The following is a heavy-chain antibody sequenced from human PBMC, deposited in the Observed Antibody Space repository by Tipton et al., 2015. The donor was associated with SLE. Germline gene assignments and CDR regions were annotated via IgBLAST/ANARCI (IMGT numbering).Heavy chain of an antibody. V-gene: IGHV1-2*02. Sequence: VQLVQSGAEVKKPGASVKVSCKASGYTFTGYYMHWVRQAPGQGLEWMGWINPNSGGTNYAQKFQGRVTMTRDTSISIAYMELSRLRADDTAVYYCARENIVAKGYFDYWGQGTLVTVSS. J-gene: IGHJ4*02. CDR2: INPNSGGT. D-gene: IGHD5-12*01. CDR1: GYTFTGYY. CDR3: ARENIVAKGYFDY.